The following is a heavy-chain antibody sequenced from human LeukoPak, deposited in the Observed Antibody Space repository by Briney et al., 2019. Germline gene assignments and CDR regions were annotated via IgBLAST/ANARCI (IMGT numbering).Heavy chain of an antibody. CDR2: ISGSGGST. CDR1: GFTFSSYA. D-gene: IGHD4-17*01. CDR3: ARDGRRTTVTTKPRDYMDV. J-gene: IGHJ6*03. Sequence: PGGSLRPSCAASGFTFSSYAMSWVRQAPGKGLEWVSAISGSGGSTYYADSVKGRFTISRDNSKNTLYLQMNSLRAEDTAVYYCARDGRRTTVTTKPRDYMDVWGKGTTVTVSS. V-gene: IGHV3-23*01.